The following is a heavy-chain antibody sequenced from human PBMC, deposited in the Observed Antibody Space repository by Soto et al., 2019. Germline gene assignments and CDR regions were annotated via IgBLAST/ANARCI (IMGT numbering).Heavy chain of an antibody. J-gene: IGHJ6*02. V-gene: IGHV3-23*01. CDR3: ATVLRDYYYYGMDV. CDR1: GFTFSSYT. CDR2: ISGSGGST. Sequence: LGLSFAASGFTFSSYTMSWVRQALGKGLEWVSAISGSGGSTYYADSVKGRFTISRDKSKNTLYLQMNSPRAEDTAVYYCATVLRDYYYYGMDVWGQGTTVTVSS.